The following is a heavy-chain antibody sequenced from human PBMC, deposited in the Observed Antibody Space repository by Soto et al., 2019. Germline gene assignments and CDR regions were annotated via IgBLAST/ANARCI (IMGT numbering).Heavy chain of an antibody. CDR1: GVTLRTFG. CDR3: ARDLGEYLTYYYDSSGYYHPLLPYGMDV. V-gene: IGHV3-33*01. CDR2: IRFGVRNK. Sequence: GGFLRLPFGASGVTLRTFGQHLGPQAPGKGVGGGGIIRFGVRNKYYAYSVKGRFTISRDNSKNTLYLQMNSRRAEDTAVYYCARDLGEYLTYYYDSSGYYHPLLPYGMDVWGQGTTVTVSS. D-gene: IGHD3-22*01. J-gene: IGHJ6*02.